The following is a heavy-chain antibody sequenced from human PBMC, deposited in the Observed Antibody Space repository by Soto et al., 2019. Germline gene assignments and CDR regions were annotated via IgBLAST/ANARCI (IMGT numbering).Heavy chain of an antibody. J-gene: IGHJ5*02. V-gene: IGHV1-69*06. Sequence: QVQLVQSGAEVKKPGSSVKVSCKASGGTFSSNAIHWVRQAPGQGLEWMGGIIPIFGTTNYAQKFQGRVTTTADKTTRTAYMELSRLRSEDTAVYYCARGGTADIVATRGKNWLDPWGQGTLVTVSS. D-gene: IGHD5-12*01. CDR1: GGTFSSNA. CDR2: IIPIFGTT. CDR3: ARGGTADIVATRGKNWLDP.